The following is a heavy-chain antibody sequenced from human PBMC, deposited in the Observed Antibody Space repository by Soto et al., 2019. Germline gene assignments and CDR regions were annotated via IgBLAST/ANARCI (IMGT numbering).Heavy chain of an antibody. D-gene: IGHD3-22*01. Sequence: QVQLVQSGPEEKKPGASVKVSCKASGYTFNMHGISWVRQAPGQGLEWMGWISGYNGNTDYAQKLQGRVTLTTDTSTSTAYMELRSLRPDDTAVYYCAREQYYYDSSGNGGTEFDSWGQGPLVTVSS. CDR1: GYTFNMHG. CDR2: ISGYNGNT. V-gene: IGHV1-18*01. CDR3: AREQYYYDSSGNGGTEFDS. J-gene: IGHJ4*02.